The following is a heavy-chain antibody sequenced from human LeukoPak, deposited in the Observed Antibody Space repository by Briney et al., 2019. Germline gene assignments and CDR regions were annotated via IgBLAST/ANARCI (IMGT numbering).Heavy chain of an antibody. V-gene: IGHV3-64D*09. CDR2: ISTNGGHT. Sequence: GGSLRLSCSASGFTFSNYAMHWVRQAPGKGLEYVSAISTNGGHTYYADSVQGRFTTSKNDSKNTLYLQMSSLRAEDTALYYCVKDLLGYCSSTSCYATGPFDYWGQGSLVSVSS. CDR3: VKDLLGYCSSTSCYATGPFDY. J-gene: IGHJ4*02. D-gene: IGHD2-2*01. CDR1: GFTFSNYA.